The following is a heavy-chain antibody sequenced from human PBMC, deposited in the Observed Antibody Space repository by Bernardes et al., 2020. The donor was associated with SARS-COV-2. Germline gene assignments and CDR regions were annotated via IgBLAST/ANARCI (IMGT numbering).Heavy chain of an antibody. CDR1: GFTFSSYA. D-gene: IGHD3-3*01. J-gene: IGHJ4*02. Sequence: GGSLRLSCAASGFTFSSYAMSWVRQAPGKGLEWVSAISGSGGSTYYADSVKGRFTISRDNPKRSTFLQMKRLTVEDTAIYYCAKGRRRFFGPIDFWGQGILVIVSA. V-gene: IGHV3-23*01. CDR2: ISGSGGST. CDR3: AKGRRRFFGPIDF.